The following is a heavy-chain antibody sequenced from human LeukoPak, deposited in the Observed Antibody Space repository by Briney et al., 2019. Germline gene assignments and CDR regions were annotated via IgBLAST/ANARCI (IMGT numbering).Heavy chain of an antibody. CDR2: ISGYNGNT. J-gene: IGHJ6*03. CDR1: GYTFTSYG. CDR3: AKYDIWSAYYMDV. Sequence: ASVKVSCKASGYTFTSYGISWVRQAPGQGLEWMGWISGYNGNTNYAQNLQGRVTMTQDTSTSTAYMELRSLGSDDTAVYYCAKYDIWSAYYMDVWGKGTTVTVSS. D-gene: IGHD3-3*01. V-gene: IGHV1-18*01.